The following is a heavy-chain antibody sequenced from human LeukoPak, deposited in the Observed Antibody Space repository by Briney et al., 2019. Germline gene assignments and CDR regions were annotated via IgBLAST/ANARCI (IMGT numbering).Heavy chain of an antibody. D-gene: IGHD3-22*01. J-gene: IGHJ4*02. CDR3: ARDLWLGERGLFFFEY. CDR2: ISSSGSTI. V-gene: IGHV3-48*04. Sequence: GGSLRLSCAVSGFTFSSYWMSWVRQAPGKGLEWVSYISSSGSTIYYADSVKGRFTISRDNAKNSLYLQMNSLRAEDTAVYYCARDLWLGERGLFFFEYWGQGALVTVSS. CDR1: GFTFSSYW.